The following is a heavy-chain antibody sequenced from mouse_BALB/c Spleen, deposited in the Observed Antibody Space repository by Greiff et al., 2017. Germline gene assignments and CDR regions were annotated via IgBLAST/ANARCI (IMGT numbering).Heavy chain of an antibody. V-gene: IGHV5-17*02. CDR1: GFTFSSFG. D-gene: IGHD1-1*01. J-gene: IGHJ1*01. CDR3: ARDGYGSNNPYLYVDV. Sequence: EVMLVESGGGLVQPGGSRKLSCAASGFTFSSFGMHWVRQAPEKGLEWVAYISSGSSTIYYADTVKGRFTISRDNPKNTLFLKMTSLRSEDTAMEYCARDGYGSNNPYLYVDVWGAGTTVTGSS. CDR2: ISSGSSTI.